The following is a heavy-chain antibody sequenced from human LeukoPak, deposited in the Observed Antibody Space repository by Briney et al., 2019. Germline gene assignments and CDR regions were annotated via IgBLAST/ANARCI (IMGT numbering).Heavy chain of an antibody. J-gene: IGHJ5*02. V-gene: IGHV3-74*01. Sequence: GGSLRLSCAASRFTFSNYWMHCAPHAPGRGGVWVSRINSDGINKSYADYVKGRFTICRDNAQNTLNLEMTSLRAEDTAVYYCARDLGRYYDTSDNWFDLWGRGTLVTVS. D-gene: IGHD3-22*01. CDR3: ARDLGRYYDTSDNWFDL. CDR1: RFTFSNYW. CDR2: INSDGINK.